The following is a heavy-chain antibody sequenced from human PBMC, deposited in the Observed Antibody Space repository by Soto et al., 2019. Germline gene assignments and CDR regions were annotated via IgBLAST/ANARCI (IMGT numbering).Heavy chain of an antibody. Sequence: QVQLVQSGAEVKKPGASVKVSCKASGYTFTSYGISWVRQAPGQGLEWMGWISAYNGNTNYAQKLQGRVTMTTDTSTSTAYMALRSLRSDDTAVYYCARALAVRDIVLMVYAAAEYYFDYWGQGTLVTVSS. CDR1: GYTFTSYG. V-gene: IGHV1-18*01. CDR3: ARALAVRDIVLMVYAAAEYYFDY. J-gene: IGHJ4*02. CDR2: ISAYNGNT. D-gene: IGHD2-8*01.